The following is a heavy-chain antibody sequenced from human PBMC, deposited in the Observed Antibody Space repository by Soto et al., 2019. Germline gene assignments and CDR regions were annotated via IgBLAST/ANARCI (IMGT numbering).Heavy chain of an antibody. V-gene: IGHV3-11*06. CDR3: ARDKSSSTDAFDY. CDR2: ISSSSSYT. J-gene: IGHJ4*02. Sequence: QVQLVESGGGLVKPGGSLRLSCAASGFTFSDYYMSWIRQAPGKGLEWVSYISSSSSYTNYADSVKGRFTISRDNAKNALDLEMNSLRAEDAAVYYCARDKSSSTDAFDYWGQGTLVSVSS. CDR1: GFTFSDYY. D-gene: IGHD2-2*01.